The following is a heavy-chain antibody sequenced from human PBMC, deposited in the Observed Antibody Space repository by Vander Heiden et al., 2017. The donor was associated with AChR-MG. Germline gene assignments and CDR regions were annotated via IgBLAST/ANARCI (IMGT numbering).Heavy chain of an antibody. D-gene: IGHD4-17*01. J-gene: IGHJ6*03. Sequence: EVQLLQLGGGLLQPGGSVTLCCAAPGFTFSSYAMSWVRQAPGKGLEWVSAIGGSGGSTYYADAGKGRFTISRDNSKNTLYLQMNSLRAEDTAVYYCAKVGTTVTTYYYYYMDVWGKGTTVTLSS. V-gene: IGHV3-23*01. CDR2: IGGSGGST. CDR3: AKVGTTVTTYYYYYMDV. CDR1: GFTFSSYA.